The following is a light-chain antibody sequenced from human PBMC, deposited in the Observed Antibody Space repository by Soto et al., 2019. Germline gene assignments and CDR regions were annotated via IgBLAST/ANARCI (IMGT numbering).Light chain of an antibody. CDR2: AAS. CDR3: QQLNTYPCT. V-gene: IGKV1-9*01. J-gene: IGKJ4*01. Sequence: DIQLTQSPSFLSASVGDRVTITCRASQGISSYLAWYQQKPGKAPKLLIYAASTLQSGVPSRFSGSESGTEFTLTISSLQPEDVATYYCQQLNTYPCTFGGGTKVEIK. CDR1: QGISSY.